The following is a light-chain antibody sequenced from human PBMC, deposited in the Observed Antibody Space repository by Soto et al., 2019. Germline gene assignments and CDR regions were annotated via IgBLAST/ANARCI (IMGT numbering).Light chain of an antibody. V-gene: IGLV2-23*01. CDR3: CSYGDFRTSWV. Sequence: QSALTQPASVSGSPGQSITISCTGTSSDVGSDYLVSWYQQHPGTAPKLIIYEGTKRPSGVSDRFSGSRSGNTASLTISGLQTEDEGDYFCCSYGDFRTSWVFGGGTKLTAL. J-gene: IGLJ3*02. CDR1: SSDVGSDYL. CDR2: EGT.